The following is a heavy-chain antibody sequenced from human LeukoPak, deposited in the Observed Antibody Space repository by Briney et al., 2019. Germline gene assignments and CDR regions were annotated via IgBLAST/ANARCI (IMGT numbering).Heavy chain of an antibody. CDR2: IIPIFGTA. D-gene: IGHD3-22*01. CDR1: GGTFSSYA. V-gene: IGHV1-69*05. Sequence: GASVKVSCKASGGTFSSYAISWARQAPGQGLEWMGGIIPIFGTANYAQKFQGRVTITTDESTSTAYMELSSLRSEDTAVYYCARGAPTGDYDSSGYYYYFDYWGQGTLVTVS. CDR3: ARGAPTGDYDSSGYYYYFDY. J-gene: IGHJ4*02.